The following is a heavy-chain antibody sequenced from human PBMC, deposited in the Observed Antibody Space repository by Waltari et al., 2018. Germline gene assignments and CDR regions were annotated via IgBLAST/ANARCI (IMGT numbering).Heavy chain of an antibody. V-gene: IGHV3-9*01. J-gene: IGHJ4*02. CDR3: AKGRSGWYDYFDY. CDR1: GFTFDDYA. CDR2: ISWNSGSI. D-gene: IGHD6-13*01. Sequence: EVQLVESGGGLVQPGRSLRLSCAASGFTFDDYAMHWVRQAPGKGREWVSGISWNSGSIGYADSVKGRFTISRDNAKNSLYLQMNSLRAEDTALYYCAKGRSGWYDYFDYWGQGTLVTVSS.